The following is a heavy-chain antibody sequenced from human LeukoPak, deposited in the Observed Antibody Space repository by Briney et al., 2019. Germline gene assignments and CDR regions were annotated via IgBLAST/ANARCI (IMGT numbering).Heavy chain of an antibody. Sequence: ASVKVSCKASGYTFTSYDINRVRQATGQGLEWMGWMNPNSGNTGYAQKFRGRVTMTRNTSISTAYMELSSLRSEDTAVYYCARSCGGDCVEVFDYWGQGPLVTVSS. CDR2: MNPNSGNT. CDR3: ARSCGGDCVEVFDY. V-gene: IGHV1-8*01. J-gene: IGHJ4*02. D-gene: IGHD2-21*02. CDR1: GYTFTSYD.